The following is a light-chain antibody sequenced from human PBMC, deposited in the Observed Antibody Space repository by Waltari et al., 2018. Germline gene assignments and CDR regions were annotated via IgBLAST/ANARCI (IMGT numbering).Light chain of an antibody. V-gene: IGKV3-15*01. CDR3: QQYNNWPLT. CDR2: GAS. CDR1: QSVSSN. Sequence: EIVMTQSPATLSVSPGERATLSCRASQSVSSNLAWYQQKPGQVPRLLIYGASTRATGIPARFRCSGSGTEFTLTISSLQSEDFAVYYCQQYNNWPLTFGGGTKVEIK. J-gene: IGKJ4*01.